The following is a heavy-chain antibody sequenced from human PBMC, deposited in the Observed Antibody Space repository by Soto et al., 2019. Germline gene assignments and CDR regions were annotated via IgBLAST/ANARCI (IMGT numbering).Heavy chain of an antibody. CDR1: GFIFSTYS. CDR2: ILFDGSDR. D-gene: IGHD2-8*01. V-gene: IGHV3-30-3*01. CDR3: ARECRTDGVCDPPFDH. J-gene: IGHJ5*02. Sequence: QVQLVESGGGVVQPGRSLRLSCAASGFIFSTYSMHWVRQAPGKGLEWVAVILFDGSDRLYVDSVKGRFTISRDDSIDTTYLQMNSLRAEDTAVYYCARECRTDGVCDPPFDHWGQGTLVTVST.